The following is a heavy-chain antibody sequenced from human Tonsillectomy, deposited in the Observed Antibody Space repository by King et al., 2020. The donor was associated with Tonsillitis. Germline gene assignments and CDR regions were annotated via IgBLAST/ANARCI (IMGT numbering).Heavy chain of an antibody. CDR1: GFSLSTSGVG. CDR2: IYWDDDK. Sequence: VTLKESGPTLMKPTQTLTLTCTFSGFSLSTSGVGVGWIRQPPGKALEWLALIYWDDDKRYSPSLKSRLTITKDTSKNQVVLTMTNMDPEDTATYYCAHSRIAAAGYGFDYWGQGTLVTVSS. D-gene: IGHD6-13*01. V-gene: IGHV2-5*02. J-gene: IGHJ4*02. CDR3: AHSRIAAAGYGFDY.